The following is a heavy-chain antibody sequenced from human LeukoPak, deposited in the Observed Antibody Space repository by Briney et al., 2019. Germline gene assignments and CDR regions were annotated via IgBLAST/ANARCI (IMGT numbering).Heavy chain of an antibody. CDR3: ASAYYHYYFDY. Sequence: GGSLRLSCAASGFTFSNYAMSWVRQAPGRGPEWVSAISSSGDRTYYADSVKGRFTISRDNAKNTLYLQMNSLRAEDSAVYYCASAYYHYYFDYWGQGTLVTVSS. J-gene: IGHJ4*02. V-gene: IGHV3-23*01. CDR1: GFTFSNYA. CDR2: ISSSGDRT. D-gene: IGHD3-22*01.